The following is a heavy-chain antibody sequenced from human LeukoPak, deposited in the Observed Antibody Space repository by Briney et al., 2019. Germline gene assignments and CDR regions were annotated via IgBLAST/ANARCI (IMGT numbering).Heavy chain of an antibody. Sequence: GGSLRLSCAASGFTFSSYGMHWVRQAPGKGLEWVSAISGSGGSTYYADSVKGRFTISRDNSKNTLYLQMNSLRAEDTAVYYCAKGDDYDILTGYYGMDVWGQGTTVTVSS. J-gene: IGHJ6*02. CDR3: AKGDDYDILTGYYGMDV. V-gene: IGHV3-23*01. CDR1: GFTFSSYG. D-gene: IGHD3-9*01. CDR2: ISGSGGST.